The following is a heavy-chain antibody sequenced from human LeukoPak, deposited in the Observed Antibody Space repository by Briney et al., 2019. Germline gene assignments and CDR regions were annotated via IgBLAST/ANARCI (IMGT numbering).Heavy chain of an antibody. CDR2: INHSEST. V-gene: IGHV4-34*01. D-gene: IGHD3-10*01. J-gene: IGHJ4*02. CDR3: ARGRVNYYGSGSFHFDY. CDR1: GGSFSGYY. Sequence: SETLSLTCAVYGGSFSGYYWSWIRQPPGKGLEWIGEINHSESTNYNPSLKSRVTISVDTSKNQFSLKLSSVTAADTAVYYCARGRVNYYGSGSFHFDYWGQGTLVTVSS.